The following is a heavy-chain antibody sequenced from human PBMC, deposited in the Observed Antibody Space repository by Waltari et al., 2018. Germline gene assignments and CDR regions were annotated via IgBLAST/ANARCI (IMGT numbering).Heavy chain of an antibody. Sequence: QVQLQQWGAGLLKPSETLSLTCAVYGGSFSGYYWSWIRQPPGKGLEWIGEINHSGSTNANPSLKSRVTISVDTAKNQFSLKLSSVTAADTAVYYCARGQRRSPLDYWGQGTLVTVSS. CDR1: GGSFSGYY. CDR2: INHSGST. CDR3: ARGQRRSPLDY. V-gene: IGHV4-34*01. D-gene: IGHD2-15*01. J-gene: IGHJ4*02.